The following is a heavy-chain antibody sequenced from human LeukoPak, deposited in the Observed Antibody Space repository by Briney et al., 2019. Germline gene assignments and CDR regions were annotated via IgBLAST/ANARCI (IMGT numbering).Heavy chain of an antibody. D-gene: IGHD1-26*01. CDR2: IYYGGST. V-gene: IGHV4-30-4*01. J-gene: IGHJ4*02. CDR3: ARVKGCGEHFDY. CDR1: GGSISSGDYY. Sequence: SETLSLTCTVSGGSISSGDYYWRWIRQPPGKGLEWIGYIYYGGSTYYNPSLKSRVTISVDTSKNQFSLKLSSVTAADTAVYYCARVKGCGEHFDYWGQGTLVTVSS.